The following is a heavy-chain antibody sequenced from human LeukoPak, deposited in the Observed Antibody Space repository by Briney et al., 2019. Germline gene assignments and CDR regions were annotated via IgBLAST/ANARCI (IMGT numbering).Heavy chain of an antibody. V-gene: IGHV3-11*01. CDR3: ARSLPYYYDSSGYYGAFDI. CDR2: ISSSGSTI. CDR1: GFTFSDYY. J-gene: IGHJ3*02. Sequence: SGGSLRLSCAASGFTFSDYYMSWIRQAPGKGLEWVSYISSSGSTIYYADSVKGRFTISRDNAKNSLYLQMNSLRAEDTAVYYCARSLPYYYDSSGYYGAFDIWGPRDNGHRLF. D-gene: IGHD3-22*01.